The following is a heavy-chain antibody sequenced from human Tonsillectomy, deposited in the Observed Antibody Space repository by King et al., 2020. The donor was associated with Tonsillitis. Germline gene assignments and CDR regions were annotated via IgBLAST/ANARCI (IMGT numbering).Heavy chain of an antibody. D-gene: IGHD3/OR15-3a*01. J-gene: IGHJ4*02. Sequence: VQLVESGAEVKKPGASVEVSCKASGFTFPNYGITWVRQAPGQGLEWMGWISAYNGDTDYAQKLQGRVTMTTDTSTTTAYMELRSLRSDDTAIYFCARTRTGHVVSGFDYWGQGTLVTVSS. CDR3: ARTRTGHVVSGFDY. V-gene: IGHV1-18*01. CDR2: ISAYNGDT. CDR1: GFTFPNYG.